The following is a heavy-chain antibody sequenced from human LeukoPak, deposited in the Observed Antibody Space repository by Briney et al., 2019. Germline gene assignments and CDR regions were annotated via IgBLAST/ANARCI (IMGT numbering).Heavy chain of an antibody. D-gene: IGHD3-9*01. V-gene: IGHV3-23*01. CDR2: ISASGGTT. CDR1: GFTFSSYA. CDR3: AKGDVLPSYPTFHY. J-gene: IGHJ4*02. Sequence: GGSLRLSCAASGFTFSSYALSWVRQAPGKGLEWVSVISASGGTTYYADSVKGRFTISRDTSKDTVYLQMHSLRAEDTAVYYCAKGDVLPSYPTFHYWGQGTLVTVSS.